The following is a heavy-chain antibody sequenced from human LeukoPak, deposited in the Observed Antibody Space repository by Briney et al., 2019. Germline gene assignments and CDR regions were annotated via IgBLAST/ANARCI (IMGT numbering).Heavy chain of an antibody. J-gene: IGHJ4*02. CDR3: ATRGDSGYNDY. Sequence: GGSLRLSCAASEFTFSNYGMHWVRQAPGKGLEWVTFIGYDGSEKYYADSVKGRFTISRDNSKNTLFLQMNSLRPEDTAVYYCATRGDSGYNDYWGQGTLVTVSS. V-gene: IGHV3-30*02. CDR1: EFTFSNYG. D-gene: IGHD5-12*01. CDR2: IGYDGSEK.